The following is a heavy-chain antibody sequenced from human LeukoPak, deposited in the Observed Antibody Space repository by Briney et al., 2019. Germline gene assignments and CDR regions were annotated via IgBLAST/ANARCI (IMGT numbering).Heavy chain of an antibody. J-gene: IGHJ6*02. Sequence: ASVKVSCKVSGYTLTELSMHWVRQAPGKGLEWMGGFDPEDGETIYAQKFQCRVTMTEDTSTDTAYMELGSLRSEDTAVYYCATPYSYSSSWYRVGYYYYGMDVWGQGTTVTVSS. CDR1: GYTLTELS. V-gene: IGHV1-24*01. CDR3: ATPYSYSSSWYRVGYYYYGMDV. CDR2: FDPEDGET. D-gene: IGHD6-13*01.